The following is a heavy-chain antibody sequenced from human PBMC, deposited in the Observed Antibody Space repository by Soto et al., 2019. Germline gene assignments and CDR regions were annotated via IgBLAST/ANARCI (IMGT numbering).Heavy chain of an antibody. CDR1: GYTFTGYY. Sequence: ASVKVSCKASGYTFTGYYMHWVRQAPGQGLVWIGWINPNSGGTNYAQKFQGWVTMTRDTSISTSYMELSRLRSDDTAVYYCARELLAAADYYYYYGMDVWGQGTTVTVSS. V-gene: IGHV1-2*04. D-gene: IGHD6-25*01. CDR3: ARELLAAADYYYYYGMDV. CDR2: INPNSGGT. J-gene: IGHJ6*02.